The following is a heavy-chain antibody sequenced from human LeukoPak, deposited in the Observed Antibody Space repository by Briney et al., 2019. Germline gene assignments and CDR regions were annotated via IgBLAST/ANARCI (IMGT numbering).Heavy chain of an antibody. D-gene: IGHD6-19*01. CDR3: AKDIREQQWLVLYYYYGMDV. J-gene: IGHJ6*02. CDR1: GFTFSSYA. Sequence: GGSLRLSCAASGFTFSSYAMSWVRQAPGKGLEWVSLISGDGGSTYYADSVKGRFTISRDNSKNSLYLQMNSLRTEDTALYYCAKDIREQQWLVLYYYYGMDVWGQGTTVTVSS. CDR2: ISGDGGST. V-gene: IGHV3-43*02.